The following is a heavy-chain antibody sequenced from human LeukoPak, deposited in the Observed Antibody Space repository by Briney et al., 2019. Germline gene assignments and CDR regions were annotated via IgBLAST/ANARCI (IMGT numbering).Heavy chain of an antibody. CDR1: GFTVSSNS. V-gene: IGHV3-53*01. CDR3: ARDRDGYNNPGY. J-gene: IGHJ4*02. CDR2: IYSSVT. Sequence: GGSLRLSCTVSGFTVSSNSMSWVRQAPGKGLEWVSFIYSSVTHYSDSVKGRFTISRDNAKNSLYLQMNSLRAEDTAVYYCARDRDGYNNPGYWGQGTLVTVSS. D-gene: IGHD5-24*01.